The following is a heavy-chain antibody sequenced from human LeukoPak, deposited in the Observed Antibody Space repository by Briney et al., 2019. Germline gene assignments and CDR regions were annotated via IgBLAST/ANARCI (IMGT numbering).Heavy chain of an antibody. CDR3: ARDVQRAGYCSSTSCYDLFDY. Sequence: SETLSLTCTVSGGSISRYYWSWIRQPAGKGLEWIGRIYTSGSTNYNPSLKSRVTMSVDTSKNQFSLKLSSVTAADTAVYYCARDVQRAGYCSSTSCYDLFDYWGQGTLVTVSS. J-gene: IGHJ4*02. CDR1: GGSISRYY. D-gene: IGHD2-2*01. V-gene: IGHV4-4*07. CDR2: IYTSGST.